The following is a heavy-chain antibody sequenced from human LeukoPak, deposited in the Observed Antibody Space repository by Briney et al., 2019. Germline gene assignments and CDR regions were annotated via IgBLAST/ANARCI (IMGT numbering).Heavy chain of an antibody. J-gene: IGHJ5*02. Sequence: ASVKVSCKASGGTFSSYAISWMRQAPGQGLEWMGGIIPIFGTANYAQKFQGRVTITADESTSTAYMELSSLRSEDTAVYYCARGGRSYCSSTSCYFNNWFDPWGQGTLVTVSS. V-gene: IGHV1-69*13. CDR2: IIPIFGTA. CDR3: ARGGRSYCSSTSCYFNNWFDP. CDR1: GGTFSSYA. D-gene: IGHD2-2*01.